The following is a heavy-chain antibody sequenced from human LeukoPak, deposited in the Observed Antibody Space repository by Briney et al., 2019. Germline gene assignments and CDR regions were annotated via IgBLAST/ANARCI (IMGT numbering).Heavy chain of an antibody. CDR1: GFTFSSKG. CDR2: IWYDGSNK. CDR3: ARGTGTFGEFDY. Sequence: GGSLRLSCAASGFTFSSKGMHWVRQAPGKGLEWVAVIWYDGSNKYYADSVKGRFTISRDNSKNTLYMQMNSLRAEDTAVYYCARGTGTFGEFDYWGQXXLVXVSS. V-gene: IGHV3-33*01. D-gene: IGHD3-10*01. J-gene: IGHJ4*02.